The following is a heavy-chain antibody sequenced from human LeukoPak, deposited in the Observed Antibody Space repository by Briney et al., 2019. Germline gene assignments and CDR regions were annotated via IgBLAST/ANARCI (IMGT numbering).Heavy chain of an antibody. CDR2: ISGGGGST. V-gene: IGHV3-23*01. D-gene: IGHD2-8*01. Sequence: QAGGSLRLSCAASGFTFSSYSMNWVRQAPGKGLEWVSTISGGGGSTYYADSVKGRFTISRDNSKNTLYLQMNSLRAEDTAVYYCAKVRGVYGPNFFDYWGQGTLVTVSS. J-gene: IGHJ4*02. CDR3: AKVRGVYGPNFFDY. CDR1: GFTFSSYS.